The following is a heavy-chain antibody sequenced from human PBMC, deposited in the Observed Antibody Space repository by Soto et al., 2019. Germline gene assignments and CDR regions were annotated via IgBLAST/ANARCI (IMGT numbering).Heavy chain of an antibody. CDR1: GYTFTSYD. CDR2: MNPNSGNT. J-gene: IGHJ3*02. D-gene: IGHD2-15*01. CDR3: ARDSNRYCSGGSCYSEFAFDI. Sequence: GASVKVSCKASGYTFTSYDINWVRQATGQGLEWMGWMNPNSGNTGYAQKFQGRVTMTRNTSISTAYMELSSLRSEDTAVYYCARDSNRYCSGGSCYSEFAFDIWGQGTMVTVSS. V-gene: IGHV1-8*01.